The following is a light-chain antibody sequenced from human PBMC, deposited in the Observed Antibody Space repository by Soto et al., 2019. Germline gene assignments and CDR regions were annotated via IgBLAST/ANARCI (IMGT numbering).Light chain of an antibody. J-gene: IGKJ5*01. CDR3: QQYGTSAPIT. CDR2: GAS. Sequence: EIVLTQSPGTLSLSPGDRATLSCRASQSVSSNYLAWYQQKPGQAPCLLIYGASSRATGIPDRFSGSGSGTDFTLTINRLEPEDFGVYYCQQYGTSAPITFGQGTRVEIE. CDR1: QSVSSNY. V-gene: IGKV3-20*01.